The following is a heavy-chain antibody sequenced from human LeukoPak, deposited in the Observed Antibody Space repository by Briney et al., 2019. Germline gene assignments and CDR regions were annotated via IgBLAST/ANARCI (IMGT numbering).Heavy chain of an antibody. V-gene: IGHV4-34*01. CDR2: INHSGST. CDR1: GGSFSGYY. J-gene: IGHJ6*02. Sequence: PSETPSLTCAVYGGSFSGYYWSWIRQPPGKGLEWIGEINHSGSTNCNPSLKSRVTISVDTSKNQFSLKLSSVTAADTAVYYCARAPWISPMDVWGQGTTVTVSS. CDR3: ARAPWISPMDV. D-gene: IGHD5-12*01.